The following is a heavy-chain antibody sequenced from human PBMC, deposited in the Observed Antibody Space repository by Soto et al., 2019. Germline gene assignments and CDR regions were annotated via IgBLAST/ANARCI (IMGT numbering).Heavy chain of an antibody. CDR1: GGAISGYY. CDR3: ARVQRFSDSFDP. J-gene: IGHJ5*02. D-gene: IGHD3-3*01. CDR2: IYSSGGT. V-gene: IGHV4-4*07. Sequence: QVQLQESGPGLVKPSETLSLTCTVSGGAISGYYWTWIRQPAGKGLEWIGRIYSSGGTKYNPSLKSRVTMSLDTSKNQFSLRLSSVTAADTAVYYCARVQRFSDSFDPWGQGTLFTVSS.